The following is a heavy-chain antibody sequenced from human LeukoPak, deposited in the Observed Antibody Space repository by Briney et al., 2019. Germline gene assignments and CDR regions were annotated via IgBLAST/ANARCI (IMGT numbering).Heavy chain of an antibody. CDR3: ARETSGEMATNWFDP. V-gene: IGHV1-2*02. CDR1: GYTFTGYY. Sequence: GASVKVSCKASGYTFTGYYMHWVRQAPGQGLEWMGWINPNSGGTNYAQKFQGRVTMTRDMSTSTVYMELSSLRSEDTAVYYCARETSGEMATNWFDPWGQGTLVTVSS. D-gene: IGHD5-24*01. CDR2: INPNSGGT. J-gene: IGHJ5*02.